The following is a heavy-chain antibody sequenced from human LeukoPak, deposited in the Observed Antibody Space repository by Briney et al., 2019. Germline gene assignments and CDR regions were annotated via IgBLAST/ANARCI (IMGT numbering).Heavy chain of an antibody. CDR2: VYYSGST. J-gene: IGHJ4*02. CDR1: GGSISSYY. D-gene: IGHD3-9*01. Sequence: SETLSLTCTVSGGSISSYYWAWIRQPPGKGLEWLGSVYYSGSTYYNPSLKSRVTISVDTSKNQFSLKLSSVTAADTAVYYCARGEYYNILTAYRGRFLGFDYWGQGTLVTVSS. CDR3: ARGEYYNILTAYRGRFLGFDY. V-gene: IGHV4-39*01.